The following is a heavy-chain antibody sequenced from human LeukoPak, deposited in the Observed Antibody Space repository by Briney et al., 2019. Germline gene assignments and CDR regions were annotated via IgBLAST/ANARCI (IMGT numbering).Heavy chain of an antibody. Sequence: GGSLRLSCAASGFTFSSYSMNWVRQAPGKGLEWVSSISSSSSTIYYADSVKGRFTISRDNAKNSLYLQMNSLRAEDTAVYYCAINFRFYYGSGSDTDYWGQGTLVTVSS. J-gene: IGHJ4*02. CDR2: ISSSSSTI. CDR3: AINFRFYYGSGSDTDY. D-gene: IGHD3-10*01. CDR1: GFTFSSYS. V-gene: IGHV3-48*01.